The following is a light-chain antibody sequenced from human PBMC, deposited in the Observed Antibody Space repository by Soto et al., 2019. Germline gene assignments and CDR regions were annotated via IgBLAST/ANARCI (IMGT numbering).Light chain of an antibody. CDR1: QSVSSSY. CDR2: GAS. J-gene: IGKJ3*01. V-gene: IGKV3-20*01. Sequence: EIVLTQSPGTLSLSPGERATLSCRASQSVSSSYLAWYLQKPGQAPRLLIYGASSRATGIPDRFSGSGSGTDFTLTISRLEPEDFALYYCQQYGSSPPYTFGPGTKVDIK. CDR3: QQYGSSPPYT.